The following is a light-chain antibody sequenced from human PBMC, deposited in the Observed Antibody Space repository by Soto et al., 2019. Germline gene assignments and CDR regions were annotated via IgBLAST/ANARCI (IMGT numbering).Light chain of an antibody. CDR1: GSNIGSNYN. CDR2: ANV. Sequence: QSVLTQPPSVSGAPGQRVTISCAGSGSNIGSNYNVQWYQVLPGTAPRLLIFANVYRPSGVPDRFSGSRSDTSASLAITGLHAEDEAEYYFQSYDRSLTMIIFGGGTKLTVL. J-gene: IGLJ2*01. CDR3: QSYDRSLTMII. V-gene: IGLV1-40*01.